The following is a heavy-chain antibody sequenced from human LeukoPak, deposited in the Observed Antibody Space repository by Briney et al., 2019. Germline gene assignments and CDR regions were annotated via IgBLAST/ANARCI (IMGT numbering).Heavy chain of an antibody. J-gene: IGHJ4*02. Sequence: GGSLRLSCAASGFTFITYDMHWVRQAPGKGLEWVAVISYDGRKNYYADSVNGRFTVSRDNSKSMAYLQMNSLRAEDLAVYYCAKDRGWELLRGYFDYWGQGTLVTVSS. CDR3: AKDRGWELLRGYFDY. D-gene: IGHD1-26*01. CDR2: ISYDGRKN. V-gene: IGHV3-30*18. CDR1: GFTFITYD.